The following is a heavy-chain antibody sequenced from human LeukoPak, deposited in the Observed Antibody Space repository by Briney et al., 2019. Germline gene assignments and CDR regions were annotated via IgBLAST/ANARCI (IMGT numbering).Heavy chain of an antibody. CDR1: GFTFSSYG. CDR2: IWYDGSNK. CDR3: ARARPKYYDFWSGYYTPFDAFDI. J-gene: IGHJ3*02. Sequence: GGSLRLSCAASGFTFSSYGMHWVRQAPGKGLEWVAVIWYDGSNKYYADSVKGRFTISRDNSKNTLYLQMNSLRAEDTAVYYCARARPKYYDFWSGYYTPFDAFDIWGQGTMVTVSS. D-gene: IGHD3-3*01. V-gene: IGHV3-33*01.